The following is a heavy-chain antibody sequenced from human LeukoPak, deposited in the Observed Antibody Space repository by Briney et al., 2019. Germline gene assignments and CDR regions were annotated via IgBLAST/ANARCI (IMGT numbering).Heavy chain of an antibody. CDR1: GFTFSNYW. J-gene: IGHJ4*02. Sequence: GGSLRLSCAASGFTFSNYWVHWVRQAPGKGLVWVSSISSSSSYIYYADSVKGRFTISRDNAKNSLYLQMNSLRAEDTAVYYCAGGYADFDYWGQGTLVTVSS. V-gene: IGHV3-21*01. CDR2: ISSSSSYI. D-gene: IGHD2-15*01. CDR3: AGGYADFDY.